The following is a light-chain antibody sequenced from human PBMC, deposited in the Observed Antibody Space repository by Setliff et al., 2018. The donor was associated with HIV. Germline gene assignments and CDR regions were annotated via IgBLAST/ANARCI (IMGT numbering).Light chain of an antibody. CDR2: EVS. CDR3: CSYTSSLTYV. CDR1: SSDVGAHNY. Sequence: QSVLTQSRSVSGSPGQSVTISCTGTSSDVGAHNYVSWYQQHPGKAPKLMICEVSKRPSGVSDRFSGSKSANTASLTISGLQAEDEADYYCCSYTSSLTYVFGTGTKVTVL. V-gene: IGLV2-11*01. J-gene: IGLJ1*01.